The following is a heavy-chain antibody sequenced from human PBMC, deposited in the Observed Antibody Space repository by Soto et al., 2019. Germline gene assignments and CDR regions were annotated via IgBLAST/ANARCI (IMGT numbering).Heavy chain of an antibody. J-gene: IGHJ4*02. CDR2: IFSSGST. CDR3: AREGSYSAYNFAHGIQLWSFDF. CDR1: GGSFNTFY. V-gene: IGHV4-4*07. D-gene: IGHD5-12*01. Sequence: SETLSLTCTVSGGSFNTFYWSWVRQPAGKGLEWIGRIFSSGSTSFNPSLESRVAMSVDTSKNHFSLNLSSVTAADMAVYYCAREGSYSAYNFAHGIQLWSFDFWGQGALVTV.